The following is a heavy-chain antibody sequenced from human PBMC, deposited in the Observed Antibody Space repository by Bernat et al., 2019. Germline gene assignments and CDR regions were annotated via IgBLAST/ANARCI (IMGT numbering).Heavy chain of an antibody. CDR3: ARLFTRSCSYGSCHYYDMDV. Sequence: QLQLQESGPGLVKPSETLSLTCTVSGDSISSGGYYWGWIRQPPGKGLEWIGSMYYSGNAYYNPSLKSRVTISVDTSKNQFSLKLTSVTAADTAVYYCARLFTRSCSYGSCHYYDMDVWGQGTTVTVSS. D-gene: IGHD2-15*01. J-gene: IGHJ6*02. CDR2: MYYSGNA. V-gene: IGHV4-39*01. CDR1: GDSISSGGYY.